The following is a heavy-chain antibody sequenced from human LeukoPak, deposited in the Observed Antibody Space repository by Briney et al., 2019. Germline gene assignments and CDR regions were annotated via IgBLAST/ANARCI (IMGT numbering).Heavy chain of an antibody. Sequence: GGSLRLSCAASGFTFTIAWMSWVRQAPGKGLEWVSAISSGGDSTDYADSVKGRFTISRDNSKNTLYLQMNSLRAEDTAVYYCAKTKSPTWAFDIWGQGTMVTVSS. CDR3: AKTKSPTWAFDI. J-gene: IGHJ3*02. CDR1: GFTFTIAW. V-gene: IGHV3-23*01. CDR2: ISSGGDST.